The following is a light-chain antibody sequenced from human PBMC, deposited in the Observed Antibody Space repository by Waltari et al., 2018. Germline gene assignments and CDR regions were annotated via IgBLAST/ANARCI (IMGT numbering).Light chain of an antibody. CDR2: EVS. CDR1: SSDVGSDNY. Sequence: QSALTQPASVSGSPGQSITISCTGTSSDVGSDNYVSWYQQHPGKPPKLMIYEVSSRPSGVSNRFSGSKSANTASLTISGLQAEDEADYYCSSSTSSSTLVFGTGTKVTVL. V-gene: IGLV2-14*01. J-gene: IGLJ1*01. CDR3: SSSTSSSTLV.